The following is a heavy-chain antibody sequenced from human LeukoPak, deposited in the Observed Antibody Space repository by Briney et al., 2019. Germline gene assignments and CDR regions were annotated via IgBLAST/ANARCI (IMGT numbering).Heavy chain of an antibody. CDR3: SRDAGVVAVHYIVH. CDR1: GFTFSSHA. J-gene: IGHJ4*02. V-gene: IGHV3-23*01. Sequence: GGSLRLSXAASGFTFSSHAMGWVRQAPGKGLYWVSAIGGAGGITYYADSVKGRFTISRDNTQNTLYLQMNTLRAEDTAIYYCSRDAGVVAVHYIVHWGQRTLFTVSS. CDR2: IGGAGGIT. D-gene: IGHD2-15*01.